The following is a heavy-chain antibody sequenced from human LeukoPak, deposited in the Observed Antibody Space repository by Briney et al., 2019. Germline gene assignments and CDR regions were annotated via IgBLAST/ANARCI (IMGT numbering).Heavy chain of an antibody. CDR3: GRDFRDSLDY. CDR1: GYTFTSYY. V-gene: IGHV1-46*01. J-gene: IGHJ4*02. Sequence: ASVKVSCKASGYTFTSYYMHWVRQAPGQGLEWMGIINPSGGLTSYAQKFQGRVTMTRDTSISTAYMELSRLRSDDAAVYYCGRDFRDSLDYWGQGTLVTVSS. CDR2: INPSGGLT.